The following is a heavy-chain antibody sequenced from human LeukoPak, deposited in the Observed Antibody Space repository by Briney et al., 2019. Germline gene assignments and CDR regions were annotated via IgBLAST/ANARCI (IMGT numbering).Heavy chain of an antibody. Sequence: PGGSLRLSCAASGFIFSSDAMSWVRQAPGKGLEWVSAISGSGGSTYYADSVKGRFTISRDNSKNTLYLQMNSLRAEDTAVYYCAKGTVTTIANWFDPWGQGTLVTVSS. CDR2: ISGSGGST. V-gene: IGHV3-23*01. CDR3: AKGTVTTIANWFDP. CDR1: GFIFSSDA. D-gene: IGHD4-17*01. J-gene: IGHJ5*02.